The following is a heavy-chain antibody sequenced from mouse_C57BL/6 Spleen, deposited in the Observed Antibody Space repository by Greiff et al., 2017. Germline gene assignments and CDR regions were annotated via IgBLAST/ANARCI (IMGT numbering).Heavy chain of an antibody. J-gene: IGHJ3*01. CDR2: IDPGNGDT. D-gene: IGHD3-2*01. CDR1: GFNINDDS. CDR3: ARQLWLEAWCAY. V-gene: IGHV14-4*01. Sequence: EVQLQESGAELVRPGASVKLSCTASGFNINDDSMHWVKPRPEQGLEWIGRIDPGNGDTDYDSKFQGKATITADTSSNTAYRQLSSLTSEDTAIYYWARQLWLEAWCAYWGQGTRVTVSA.